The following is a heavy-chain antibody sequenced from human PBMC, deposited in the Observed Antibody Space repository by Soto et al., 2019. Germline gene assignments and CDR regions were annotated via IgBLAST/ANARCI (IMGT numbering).Heavy chain of an antibody. Sequence: ASVKVSCKASGYTFTSFGINWVRQAPGQGLEWMGWISGYNGNTNYAQNLQDRVTMTRDTSTSTAYMELRSLRSDDTAVYYCARPTDFYYYAMDVWGQGTTATVSS. CDR2: ISGYNGNT. CDR1: GYTFTSFG. J-gene: IGHJ6*02. CDR3: ARPTDFYYYAMDV. V-gene: IGHV1-18*01.